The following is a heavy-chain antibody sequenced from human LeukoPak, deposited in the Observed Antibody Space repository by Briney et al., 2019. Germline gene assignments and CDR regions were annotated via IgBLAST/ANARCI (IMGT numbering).Heavy chain of an antibody. CDR1: GYLFINYG. CDR3: ARTSGVSVAGSPYYFDF. Sequence: ASVKVSCKASGYLFINYGITWLRQAPGQGLECMGWISPYSGNTDYAQKLQGRVTMTTDRSTTTAYMEPRTLGFDDTAVYYCARTSGVSVAGSPYYFDFWGQGTLITVSS. J-gene: IGHJ4*02. D-gene: IGHD6-13*01. CDR2: ISPYSGNT. V-gene: IGHV1-18*01.